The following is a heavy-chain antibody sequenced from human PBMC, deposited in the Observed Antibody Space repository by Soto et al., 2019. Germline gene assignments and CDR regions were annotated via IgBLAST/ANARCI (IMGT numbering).Heavy chain of an antibody. J-gene: IGHJ6*02. CDR1: GFTSRNYA. CDR3: ARPWGQLSTYYYGMDT. Sequence: GGSLRLSCAASGFTSRNYAMHRVRQAPGKGLEWVATISYDGDNKYYTDSVKGPFTISRDNSKNTLYLQMNSLRPEDTAVYYCARPWGQLSTYYYGMDTWGQGTTVTVSS. D-gene: IGHD3-16*01. CDR2: ISYDGDNK. V-gene: IGHV3-30-3*01.